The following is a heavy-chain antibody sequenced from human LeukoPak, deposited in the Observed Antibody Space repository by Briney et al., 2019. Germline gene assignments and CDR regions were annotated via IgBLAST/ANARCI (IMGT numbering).Heavy chain of an antibody. J-gene: IGHJ1*01. CDR2: IYYSGST. Sequence: SETLSLTCTVSGGSISSGDYYWSWIRQPPGKGLEWIGYIYYSGSTYYNPSLKSRVTISVDTSKNQFSLKLGSVTAADTAVYYCARVRGALYRGYFQHWGQGTLVTVSS. V-gene: IGHV4-30-4*01. CDR1: GGSISSGDYY. CDR3: ARVRGALYRGYFQH. D-gene: IGHD3-16*01.